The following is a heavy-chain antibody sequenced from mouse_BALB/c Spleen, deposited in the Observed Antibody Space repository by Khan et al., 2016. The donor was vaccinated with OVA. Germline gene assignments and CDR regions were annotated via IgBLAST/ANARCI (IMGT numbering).Heavy chain of an antibody. V-gene: IGHV2-2*01. D-gene: IGHD2-12*01. CDR2: IWSDGST. CDR3: TRNSYRYDFTY. Sequence: VQLQESGPGLVQPSQSLSITCTVSGFSLITYGVHWVRQSPGKGLEWLGVIWSDGSTDYNAAFISRLSITKDNSKSQVFFKMNSLQADDTAIYXCTRNSYRYDFTYWGRGTLVTVSA. J-gene: IGHJ3*01. CDR1: GFSLITYG.